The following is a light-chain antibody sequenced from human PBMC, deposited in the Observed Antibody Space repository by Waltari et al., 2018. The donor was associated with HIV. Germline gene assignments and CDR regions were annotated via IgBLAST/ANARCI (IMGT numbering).Light chain of an antibody. CDR2: NAS. CDR3: HQYGSPPLT. V-gene: IGKV3-20*01. Sequence: EIVLTQSPVTLSLSPGERATLSCRASQSVGSNYLAWYQQKPGQPPRLLIYNASRRPAGIPDRFSGSGSGTDFTLTISRPEPEDFAVYYCHQYGSPPLTFGGGTKVEIK. CDR1: QSVGSNY. J-gene: IGKJ4*01.